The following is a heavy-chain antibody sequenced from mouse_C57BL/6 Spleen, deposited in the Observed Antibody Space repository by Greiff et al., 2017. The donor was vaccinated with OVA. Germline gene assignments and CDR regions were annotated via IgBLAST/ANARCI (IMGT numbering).Heavy chain of an antibody. D-gene: IGHD5-1*01. CDR3: ARSGGSTYFDY. J-gene: IGHJ2*01. Sequence: VQLQQPGAELVRPGSSVKLSCKASGYTFTSYWMHWVKQRPIQGLEWIGNIDPSDSETHYNQKFKDKATLTVDKSSSTAYMQLSSLTSEDSAVYYCARSGGSTYFDYWGQGTTLTVSS. CDR2: IDPSDSET. CDR1: GYTFTSYW. V-gene: IGHV1-52*01.